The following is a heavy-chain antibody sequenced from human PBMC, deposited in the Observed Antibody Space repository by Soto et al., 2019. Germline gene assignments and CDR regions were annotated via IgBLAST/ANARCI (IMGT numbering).Heavy chain of an antibody. D-gene: IGHD6-13*01. CDR2: ISAYNGNT. Sequence: SVKVSCKASGYTFTSYGISWARQAPGQGLEWMGWISAYNGNTNYAQKLQGRVTMTTDTSTSTAYMELRSLRSDDTAVYYCARANPVQQQLVFAWFDPWGQGTLVTVSS. CDR3: ARANPVQQQLVFAWFDP. J-gene: IGHJ5*02. V-gene: IGHV1-18*01. CDR1: GYTFTSYG.